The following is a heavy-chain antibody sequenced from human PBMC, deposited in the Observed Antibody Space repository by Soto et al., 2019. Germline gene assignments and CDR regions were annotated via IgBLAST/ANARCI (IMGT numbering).Heavy chain of an antibody. D-gene: IGHD3-22*01. V-gene: IGHV3-48*02. CDR1: GFTFSSYS. Sequence: GGSLRLSCAASGFTFSSYSMNWVRQAPGKGLEWVSYISSSSSTIYYADSVEGRFTISRDNAKNSLYLQMNSLRDEDTAVYYCARDRRYYDSSGYSGGMDVWGQGTTVTVSS. J-gene: IGHJ6*02. CDR3: ARDRRYYDSSGYSGGMDV. CDR2: ISSSSSTI.